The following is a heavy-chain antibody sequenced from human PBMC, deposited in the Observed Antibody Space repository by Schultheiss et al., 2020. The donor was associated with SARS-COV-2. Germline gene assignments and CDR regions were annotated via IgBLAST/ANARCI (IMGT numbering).Heavy chain of an antibody. Sequence: GGSLRLSCAASGFTFSSYAMSWVRQAPGKGLEWVSAISGSGGSTYYADSVKGRFTISRDNSKNTLYLQMNSLRAEDTAVYYCASVSGVTTTLDYWGQGTLGTVSS. J-gene: IGHJ4*02. CDR1: GFTFSSYA. CDR3: ASVSGVTTTLDY. D-gene: IGHD4-17*01. V-gene: IGHV3-23*01. CDR2: ISGSGGST.